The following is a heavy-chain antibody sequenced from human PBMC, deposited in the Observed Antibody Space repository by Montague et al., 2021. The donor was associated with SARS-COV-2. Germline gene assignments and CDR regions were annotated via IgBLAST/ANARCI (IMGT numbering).Heavy chain of an antibody. CDR1: DGSFSGYS. D-gene: IGHD3-22*01. CDR2: INYRGST. V-gene: IGHV4-34*01. J-gene: IGHJ4*02. CDR3: ARGRQHVNMVVVVVTGGEYYFDV. Sequence: SETLSLTCAVSDGSFSGYSWTWIRQPPGKGLEWIGDINYRGSTNYNPSLKSRVTISVDTSNNQFSLKMTSVTAADTAVYYCARGRQHVNMVVVVVTGGEYYFDVWGQGTLVTVSS.